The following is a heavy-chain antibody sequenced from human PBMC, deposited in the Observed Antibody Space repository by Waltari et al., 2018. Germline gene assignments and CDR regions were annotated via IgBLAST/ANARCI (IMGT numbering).Heavy chain of an antibody. CDR2: ISSMSSYI. V-gene: IGHV3-21*01. D-gene: IGHD6-19*01. CDR1: GFTFSSYS. CDR3: ARDSYSSGWYGNWFDP. J-gene: IGHJ5*02. Sequence: EVQLVESGGGLVKPGGSLRLSCAASGFTFSSYSMNWVRQAPGKGLEWVSSISSMSSYIYYADSVKGRFTISRDNAKNSLYLQMNSLRAEDTAVYYCARDSYSSGWYGNWFDPWGQGTLVTVSS.